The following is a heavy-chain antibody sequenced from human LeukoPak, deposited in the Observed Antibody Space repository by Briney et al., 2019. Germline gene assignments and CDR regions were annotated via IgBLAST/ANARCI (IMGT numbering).Heavy chain of an antibody. J-gene: IGHJ4*02. Sequence: GGSLRLSCTVSGFTFSNFAMTRVRQAPGKGLEWVSVISGSGENTYYADPVKGRFTISRDNSKKTLYLQMNSLRAEDTAVYYCAKDPLFLAPAATQYFDYWGQGALVTVSA. CDR3: AKDPLFLAPAATQYFDY. V-gene: IGHV3-23*01. CDR1: GFTFSNFA. CDR2: ISGSGENT. D-gene: IGHD2-2*01.